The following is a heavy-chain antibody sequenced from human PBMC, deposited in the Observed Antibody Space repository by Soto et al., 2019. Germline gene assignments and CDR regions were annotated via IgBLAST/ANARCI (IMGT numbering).Heavy chain of an antibody. CDR3: ARDQPIQGAAINYGMDV. CDR1: GYTFTSYG. V-gene: IGHV1-18*01. CDR2: ISAYNGNT. D-gene: IGHD6-25*01. Sequence: QVQLVQSGAEVKKPGASVKVSCKASGYTFTSYGISWVRQAPGQGLEWMGWISAYNGNTNYAQKLQGRVTMTTDTSTGTAYMELRSLRSDDTAVYYCARDQPIQGAAINYGMDVWGQGTTVTVSS. J-gene: IGHJ6*02.